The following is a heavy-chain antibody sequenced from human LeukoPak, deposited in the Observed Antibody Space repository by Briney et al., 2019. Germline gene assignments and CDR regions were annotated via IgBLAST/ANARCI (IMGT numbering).Heavy chain of an antibody. CDR1: GDSISTYY. D-gene: IGHD3-22*01. Sequence: SETLSLTCIVAGDSISTYYWSWIRQPPGKGLEWIGYVFHSGSTNYNPSLKSRVTILVDTYNNQFSLILTSVTAADTAVYYCARAGNGYYPFDYWGQGTLVTVSS. J-gene: IGHJ4*02. CDR2: VFHSGST. CDR3: ARAGNGYYPFDY. V-gene: IGHV4-59*01.